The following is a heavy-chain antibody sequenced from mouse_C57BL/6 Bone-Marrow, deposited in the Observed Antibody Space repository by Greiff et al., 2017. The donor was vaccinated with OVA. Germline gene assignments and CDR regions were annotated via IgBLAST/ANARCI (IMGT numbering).Heavy chain of an antibody. V-gene: IGHV1-82*01. CDR3: DQYSGREEMDY. D-gene: IGHD2-13*01. CDR2: IYPGDGDT. J-gene: IGHJ4*01. Sequence: QVQLQQSGPELVKPGASVKISCKASGYAFSSSWMNWVKQRPGKGLEWIGRIYPGDGDTNYNGKFKGKATLTADKSSSTAYMQLSRLTSEDSAVCACDQYSGREEMDYWGQGTSVTVSS. CDR1: GYAFSSSW.